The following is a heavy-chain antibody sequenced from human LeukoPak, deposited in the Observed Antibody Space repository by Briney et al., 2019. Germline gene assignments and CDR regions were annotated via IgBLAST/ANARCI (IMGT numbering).Heavy chain of an antibody. CDR3: ARGVGNWFDP. CDR2: INSDGSGT. Sequence: GGSLRLSCAPSGFTFSNYWMHWVRQAPGKGLVWVSRINSDGSGTTDSVKGRFTISRDNAKNMLYLQMNSLRAEDTAVYYCARGVGNWFDPWGQGTLVTVSS. CDR1: GFTFSNYW. V-gene: IGHV3-74*01. J-gene: IGHJ5*02.